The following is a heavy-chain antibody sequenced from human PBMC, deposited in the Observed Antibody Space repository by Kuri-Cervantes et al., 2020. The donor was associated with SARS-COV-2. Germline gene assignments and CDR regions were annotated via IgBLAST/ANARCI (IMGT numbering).Heavy chain of an antibody. D-gene: IGHD6-6*01. CDR1: GYSISSGYY. CDR2: IYHSGST. V-gene: IGHV4-38-2*02. J-gene: IGHJ4*02. Sequence: SETLSLTCTVSGYSISSGYYWGWIRQPPGKGLEWIGSIYHSGSTYYNPSLKSRVTISVDTSKNQFSLKLSSVTAADTAVYYCARFTEYSGSLLDYWCQGTLVTVSS. CDR3: ARFTEYSGSLLDY.